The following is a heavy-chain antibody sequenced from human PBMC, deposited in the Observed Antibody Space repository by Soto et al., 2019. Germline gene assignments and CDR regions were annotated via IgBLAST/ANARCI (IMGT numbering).Heavy chain of an antibody. J-gene: IGHJ6*02. CDR2: IYYSGST. CDR3: ARNMVRGVIIRRHYYYGMDV. D-gene: IGHD3-10*01. Sequence: SETLSLTCTVSGGSISGYYWSWIRQPPGKGLEWIGYIYYSGSTNYNPSLKSRVTISVDTSKNQFSLKLSSVTAADTAVYYCARNMVRGVIIRRHYYYGMDVWGQGTTVT. CDR1: GGSISGYY. V-gene: IGHV4-59*01.